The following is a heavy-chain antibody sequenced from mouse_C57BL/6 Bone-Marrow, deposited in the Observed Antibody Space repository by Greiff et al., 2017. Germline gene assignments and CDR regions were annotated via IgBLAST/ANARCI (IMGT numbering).Heavy chain of an antibody. J-gene: IGHJ4*01. V-gene: IGHV1-53*01. CDR1: GYTFTSYW. CDR2: INPSNGGT. Sequence: QVQLQQSGTELVKPGASVKLSCKASGYTFTSYWMHWVKQRPGQGLEWIGNINPSNGGTNYNEKFKSKATLTVDKSSSTAYMQLSALTAEDTAVYYCARFRSCYYSMDYWGQGTTLTVSS. CDR3: ARFRSCYYSMDY.